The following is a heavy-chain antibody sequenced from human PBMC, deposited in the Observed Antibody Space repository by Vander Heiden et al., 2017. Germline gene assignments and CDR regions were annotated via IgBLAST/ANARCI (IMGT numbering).Heavy chain of an antibody. CDR1: GYTFTSYA. J-gene: IGHJ4*02. CDR3: ARSDVGRYGSGSDSYTHPYYFDY. Sequence: QVQLVQSGAEVKQPGGSVKLSCKASGYTFTSYAVHLVRQAPGQSLEWMGWINTATGNTKYSQNFQGRVTITRDTSASTASMELSSLRSEDTAVYFCARSDVGRYGSGSDSYTHPYYFDYWGQGILVTVSS. D-gene: IGHD2-15*01. CDR2: INTATGNT. V-gene: IGHV1-3*04.